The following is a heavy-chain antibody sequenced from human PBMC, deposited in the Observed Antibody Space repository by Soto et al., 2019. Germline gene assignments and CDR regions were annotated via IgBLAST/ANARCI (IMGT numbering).Heavy chain of an antibody. V-gene: IGHV3-33*01. Sequence: QVQLVESGGGLVQPGRSLRLSCAASGFTFSSYGMHWVRQAPGKGLEWVAVIWYDGSNKYYADSVKGRFTISRDNSKNTLYLQMNSLRAEDTAVYYCARGVASRGDRYGMDVWGQGTTVTVSS. D-gene: IGHD2-21*01. J-gene: IGHJ6*02. CDR1: GFTFSSYG. CDR2: IWYDGSNK. CDR3: ARGVASRGDRYGMDV.